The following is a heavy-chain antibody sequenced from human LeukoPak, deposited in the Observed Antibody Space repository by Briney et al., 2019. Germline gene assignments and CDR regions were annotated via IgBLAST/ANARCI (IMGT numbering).Heavy chain of an antibody. V-gene: IGHV3-53*01. J-gene: IGHJ6*02. CDR1: GFTFSSYE. D-gene: IGHD2-2*01. CDR3: AGGTLRVPAAKVDRYYYFYALDV. Sequence: PGGSLRLSCAASGFTFSSYEMNWVRQAPGKGLEWVSVIHSGGSTYYADSVKGRFTISRDHSKNALHLQMNSLRAEDTAMYYCAGGTLRVPAAKVDRYYYFYALDVWGQGTTVTVSS. CDR2: IHSGGST.